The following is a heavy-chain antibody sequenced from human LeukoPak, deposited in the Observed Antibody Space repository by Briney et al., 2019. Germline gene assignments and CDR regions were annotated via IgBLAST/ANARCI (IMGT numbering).Heavy chain of an antibody. D-gene: IGHD3/OR15-3a*01. J-gene: IGHJ4*02. CDR2: IYASGST. V-gene: IGHV4-61*02. CDR1: GDSISNLNYY. Sequence: SETLSLTCTVSGDSISNLNYYWSWIRQPAGKGLEWIGRIYASGSTNYNPSLKSRVTISVDTSKNQFSLKLSSVTAADTAVYYCATEGGTGGFDYWGQGTLVTVSS. CDR3: ATEGGTGGFDY.